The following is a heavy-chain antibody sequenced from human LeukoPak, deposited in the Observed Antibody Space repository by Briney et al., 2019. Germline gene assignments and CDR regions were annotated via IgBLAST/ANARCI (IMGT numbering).Heavy chain of an antibody. CDR1: GFTFSSYE. CDR3: ARGEPRYYDSSNYYLYAFDI. D-gene: IGHD3-22*01. V-gene: IGHV3-48*03. Sequence: PGGSLRLSCAASGFTFSSYEMNWVRQAPGKGLEWVSYISRSASTIYYADSVKGRFTISRDNTKNSLFLQMNSLRAEDTAVYYCARGEPRYYDSSNYYLYAFDIWGQGTMVTVSS. CDR2: ISRSASTI. J-gene: IGHJ3*02.